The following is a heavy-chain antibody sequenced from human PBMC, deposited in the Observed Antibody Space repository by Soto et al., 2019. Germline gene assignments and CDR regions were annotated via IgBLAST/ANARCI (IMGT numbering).Heavy chain of an antibody. Sequence: EVQLLESGGGLVQPGGSLRLSCAASGFAFSNYAMSWVRQAPGKGLEWVSAITASGSSTYYVDSVKGRFTSSRDNSKNTLYLQMNSLRGEDTAVYYCAKDQDSSWHYWGQGTLVTVSS. D-gene: IGHD6-13*01. CDR3: AKDQDSSWHY. CDR1: GFAFSNYA. V-gene: IGHV3-23*01. J-gene: IGHJ4*02. CDR2: ITASGSST.